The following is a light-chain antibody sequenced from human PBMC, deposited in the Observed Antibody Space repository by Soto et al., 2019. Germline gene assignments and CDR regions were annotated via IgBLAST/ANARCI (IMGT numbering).Light chain of an antibody. CDR3: SAYTSSSTDVV. V-gene: IGLV2-14*01. CDR1: SSDVGGYNY. Sequence: QSVLTQPASVSGSPGQSITISCTGTSSDVGGYNYVSWYQQHPGKAPKLMIYEVSNRPSGVSNRFPGSKSGNTASLTISGLQAEDEADYYCSAYTSSSTDVVFGRGTKLTV. J-gene: IGLJ2*01. CDR2: EVS.